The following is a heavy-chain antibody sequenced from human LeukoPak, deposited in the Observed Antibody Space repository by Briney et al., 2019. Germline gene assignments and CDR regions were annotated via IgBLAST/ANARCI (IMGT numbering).Heavy chain of an antibody. Sequence: PGGSLRLSCAASGFTFSSYGMHWVRQAPGKGLEWVAFIRYDGSNKYYADSVKGRFTISRDNSKNTLYLQMNSLRAEDTAVYYCARAERQWLATRFGYWGQGTLVTVSS. V-gene: IGHV3-30*02. CDR2: IRYDGSNK. CDR1: GFTFSSYG. D-gene: IGHD6-19*01. CDR3: ARAERQWLATRFGY. J-gene: IGHJ4*02.